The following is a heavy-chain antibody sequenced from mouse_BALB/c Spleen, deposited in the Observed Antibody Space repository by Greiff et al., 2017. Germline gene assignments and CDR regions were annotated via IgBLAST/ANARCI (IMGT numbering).Heavy chain of an antibody. CDR3: ARCNWDYAMDY. Sequence: VQLKESGPELVKPGASVKVSCKASGYAFTSYNMYWVKQSHGKSLEWIGYIDPYNGGTSYNQKFKGKATLTVDKSSSTAYMHLNSLTSEDSAVYHCARCNWDYAMDYWGQGTSVTVSS. CDR2: IDPYNGGT. CDR1: GYAFTSYN. J-gene: IGHJ4*01. V-gene: IGHV1S135*01. D-gene: IGHD4-1*02.